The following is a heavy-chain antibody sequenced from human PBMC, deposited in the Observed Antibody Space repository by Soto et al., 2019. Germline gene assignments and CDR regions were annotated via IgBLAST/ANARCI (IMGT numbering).Heavy chain of an antibody. J-gene: IGHJ1*01. V-gene: IGHV3-30*18. CDR3: AKGVVVANTYFQH. D-gene: IGHD2-15*01. CDR2: ISYDGSDT. CDR1: GFTFSSYG. Sequence: QVQLVESGGGVVQPGRSLRLSCAASGFTFSSYGMHWVRQAPGKGLEWVAVISYDGSDTYYADSVKGRFTISRDNSNNTLYLQMDSLRAEDPAVYYCAKGVVVANTYFQHWGQGTLVTVSS.